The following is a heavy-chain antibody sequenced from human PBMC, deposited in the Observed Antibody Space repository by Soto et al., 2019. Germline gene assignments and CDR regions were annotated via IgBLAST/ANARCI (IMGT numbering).Heavy chain of an antibody. CDR3: ARGREVAAAGGDYYYYYGMDV. Sequence: SETLSLTCAVYGGSFSVYYWSWIRQPPGKGLEWIGEINHSGSTNYNPSLKSRVTISVDTSKNQFSLKLSSVTAADTAVYYCARGREVAAAGGDYYYYYGMDVWGQGTTVTVSS. V-gene: IGHV4-34*01. D-gene: IGHD6-13*01. CDR2: INHSGST. CDR1: GGSFSVYY. J-gene: IGHJ6*02.